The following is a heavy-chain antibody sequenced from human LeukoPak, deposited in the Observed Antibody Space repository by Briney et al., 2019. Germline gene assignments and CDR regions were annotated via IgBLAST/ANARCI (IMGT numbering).Heavy chain of an antibody. V-gene: IGHV7-4-1*02. CDR3: ARRGYSYGHKYYFDY. J-gene: IGHJ4*02. Sequence: ASVKVSCKASGYTFTSYAMNWVRQAPGQGLEWMGWINTNTGNPTYAQGFTRRFVFSLDTSVSTAYLQISSLKAEDTAVYYCARRGYSYGHKYYFDYWGQGTLVTVSS. CDR2: INTNTGNP. D-gene: IGHD5-18*01. CDR1: GYTFTSYA.